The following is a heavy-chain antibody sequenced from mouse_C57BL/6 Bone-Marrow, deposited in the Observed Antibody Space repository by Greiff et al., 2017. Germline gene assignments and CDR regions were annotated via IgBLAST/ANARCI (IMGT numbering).Heavy chain of an antibody. CDR3: AREELYSNYVAY. V-gene: IGHV1-69*01. CDR1: GYTFTSYG. Sequence: VKLQQPGAELAMPGASVKLSCKASGYTFTSYGMHWVKQRPGQGLEWIGEIDPSDSYTNYNQKFKGKATLTVDKSSSTAYMQLSSLTSEDSAVYYCAREELYSNYVAYSVQGTTLTVSS. J-gene: IGHJ2*01. CDR2: IDPSDSYT. D-gene: IGHD2-5*01.